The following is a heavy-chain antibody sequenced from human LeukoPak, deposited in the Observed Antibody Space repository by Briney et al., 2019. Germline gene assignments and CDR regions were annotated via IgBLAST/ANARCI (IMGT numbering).Heavy chain of an antibody. D-gene: IGHD3-10*01. J-gene: IGHJ4*02. V-gene: IGHV3-64*04. CDR3: ARSHGSGSYYEDY. Sequence: LGAAPLLSSSATGFTFSSYAMRWVRPAPGEGLEYVSAICSNGGSTYYAESVKGRFTISRDNSKNTLYLQMNSLRAEDTAVYYCARSHGSGSYYEDYWGEGSLVTVSS. CDR2: ICSNGGST. CDR1: GFTFSSYA.